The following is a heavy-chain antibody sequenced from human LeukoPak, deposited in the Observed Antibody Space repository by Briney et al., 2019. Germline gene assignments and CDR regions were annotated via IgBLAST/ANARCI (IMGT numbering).Heavy chain of an antibody. CDR3: AQSKHWPALDY. V-gene: IGHV3-23*01. J-gene: IGHJ4*02. D-gene: IGHD1-1*01. CDR2: ISGSGST. Sequence: PGGSPRLSCAASGFTFRSYAMTWVRQAPGKGLEWVSEISGSGSTYYADSVRGRFTISRDNSKNTLYLQMNSLRAEDTAVYYCAQSKHWPALDYWGQGTLVTVSS. CDR1: GFTFRSYA.